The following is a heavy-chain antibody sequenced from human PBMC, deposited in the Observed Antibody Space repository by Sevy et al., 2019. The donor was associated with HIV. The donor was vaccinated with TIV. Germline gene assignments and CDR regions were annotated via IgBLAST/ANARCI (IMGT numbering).Heavy chain of an antibody. CDR1: GFAFDDYA. CDR3: AKEMGGIETVDYYSYYGMDV. D-gene: IGHD2-21*01. CDR2: ISWNSATI. J-gene: IGHJ6*02. V-gene: IGHV3-9*01. Sequence: GGSLRLSCAASGFAFDDYAMHWVRQVPGKGLEWVSGISWNSATIGYADSEKGRVTISRDNAKNSRFLQMNSLRAEDTALYYCAKEMGGIETVDYYSYYGMDVWGQGTTVTVSS.